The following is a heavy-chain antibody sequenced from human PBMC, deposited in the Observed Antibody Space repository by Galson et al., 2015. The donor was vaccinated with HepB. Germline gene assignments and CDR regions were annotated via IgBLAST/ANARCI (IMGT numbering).Heavy chain of an antibody. CDR1: GFTFSSYG. V-gene: IGHV3-30*19. CDR2: ISYDGSNK. J-gene: IGHJ4*02. Sequence: SLRLSCAASGFTFSSYGMHWVRQAPGKGLEWVAVISYDGSNKYYADSVKGRFTISRDNSKNTLYLQMNSLRAEDTAVYYCARPDYGDYWYFDYWGQGTLVTVSS. CDR3: ARPDYGDYWYFDY. D-gene: IGHD4-17*01.